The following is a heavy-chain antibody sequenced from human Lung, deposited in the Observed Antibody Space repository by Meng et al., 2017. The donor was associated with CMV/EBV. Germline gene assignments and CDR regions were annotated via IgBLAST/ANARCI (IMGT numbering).Heavy chain of an antibody. Sequence: EVQLVGYGGHLVRPGDSLSLSCAASGLSSSRYLMNWYRQAPGKGREWVANTNEDGSKKYYVDSVKGRFTISRDNAKNSLYLQMNSLRVEDTAIYYCGGVGIGYWGQGTPGHRLL. J-gene: IGHJ4*02. D-gene: IGHD3-10*01. V-gene: IGHV3-7*04. CDR3: GGVGIGY. CDR1: GLSSSRYL. CDR2: TNEDGSKK.